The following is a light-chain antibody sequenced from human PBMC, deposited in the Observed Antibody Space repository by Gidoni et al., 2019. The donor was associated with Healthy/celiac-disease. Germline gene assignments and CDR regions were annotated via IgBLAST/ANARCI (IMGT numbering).Light chain of an antibody. Sequence: QSALTQPASASGSPGQSITISCTGTSRDVGGYNYVSWYQQHPGKAPKLMIYDVSNRPSGVSNRISGLQAEDEADYYCSSYTSSSTLVVFGGGTKLTVL. CDR1: SRDVGGYNY. CDR3: SSYTSSSTLVV. J-gene: IGLJ2*01. CDR2: DVS. V-gene: IGLV2-14*01.